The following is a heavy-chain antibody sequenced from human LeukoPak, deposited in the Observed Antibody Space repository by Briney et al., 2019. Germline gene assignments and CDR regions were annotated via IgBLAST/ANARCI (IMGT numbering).Heavy chain of an antibody. CDR1: GITLTNYG. V-gene: IGHV3-23*01. D-gene: IGHD3-22*01. CDR3: AKRGVVIRVILVGFHKEAYYFDS. J-gene: IGHJ4*02. CDR2: TSDTGGRT. Sequence: GGSLRLSCAVSGITLTNYGMTWFRQAPGKGLEWVAGTSDTGGRTNYADSVKGRFTISRDNPKNTLYLQMNSLRAEDTAVYFCAKRGVVIRVILVGFHKEAYYFDSWGQGALVTVSS.